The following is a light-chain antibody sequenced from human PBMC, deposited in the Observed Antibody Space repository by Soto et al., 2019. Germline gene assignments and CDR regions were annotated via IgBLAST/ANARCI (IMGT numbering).Light chain of an antibody. J-gene: IGLJ1*01. Sequence: QSGLTQPASVSRSPGQSITISCTGTSSDVGGYNYVSWYQQHPGKGPKLMIYEVSNRPSGVSNRFSGSKSGNTATLTISGLQAEDEADYYCSSYTSTTPRVFGTGTKVTVL. CDR3: SSYTSTTPRV. V-gene: IGLV2-14*03. CDR1: SSDVGGYNY. CDR2: EVS.